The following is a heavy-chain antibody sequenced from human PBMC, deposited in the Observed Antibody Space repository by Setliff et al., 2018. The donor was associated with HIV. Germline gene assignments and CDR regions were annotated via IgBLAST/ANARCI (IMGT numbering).Heavy chain of an antibody. CDR3: ATDREKWEGYNKYYYMDV. D-gene: IGHD1-26*01. CDR1: GYIFSDYY. V-gene: IGHV1-2*06. CDR2: INPNSGAT. Sequence: GASVKVSCKASGYIFSDYYIHWVRQTPGQGLEWMGRINPNSGATDYAQEFQGRVSMTRDTSIRTVYMELSRLRSDDTALYYCATDREKWEGYNKYYYMDVWGKGTKVTVSS. J-gene: IGHJ6*03.